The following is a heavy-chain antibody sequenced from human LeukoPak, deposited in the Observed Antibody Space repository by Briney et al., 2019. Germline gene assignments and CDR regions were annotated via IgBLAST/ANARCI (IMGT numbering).Heavy chain of an antibody. Sequence: SETLSLTCTVSGGSISSYYWSWIRQPAGKGLEWIGRVYTSGSTNYNPSLKSRVTMSVDTSKNQFSLKLSSVTAADTAVYYCARGDDFWNAYFFDYWGQGALVTVSS. CDR3: ARGDDFWNAYFFDY. D-gene: IGHD3-3*01. CDR2: VYTSGST. V-gene: IGHV4-4*07. CDR1: GGSISSYY. J-gene: IGHJ4*02.